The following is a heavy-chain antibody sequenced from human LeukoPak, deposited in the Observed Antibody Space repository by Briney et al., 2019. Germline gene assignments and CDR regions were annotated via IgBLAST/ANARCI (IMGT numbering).Heavy chain of an antibody. J-gene: IGHJ4*02. CDR3: AKDRWGYSSGWYPRYYFDY. Sequence: GGSLRLSCVASGFTFSSYAMSWVRQAPGKGLEWVSAISGSGGSTYYADSVKGRFTISRDNSKNTLYLQMNSLRAEDTAVYYCAKDRWGYSSGWYPRYYFDYWGQGTLVTVSS. V-gene: IGHV3-23*01. D-gene: IGHD6-19*01. CDR2: ISGSGGST. CDR1: GFTFSSYA.